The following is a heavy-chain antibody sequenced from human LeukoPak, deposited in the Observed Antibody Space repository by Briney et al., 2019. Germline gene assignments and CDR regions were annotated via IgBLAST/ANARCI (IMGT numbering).Heavy chain of an antibody. CDR3: ARAHLIAAAGYNWFDP. J-gene: IGHJ5*02. D-gene: IGHD6-13*01. CDR1: GYTFTAFY. V-gene: IGHV1-2*02. Sequence: ASVNVSCKASGYTFTAFYMHWVRQAPGQGLEWMGWINPNRGAKNYAQKFQGRVTMTRDTSISTAYMELSRLRSDDTAVYYCARAHLIAAAGYNWFDPWGQGTLVRVSS. CDR2: INPNRGAK.